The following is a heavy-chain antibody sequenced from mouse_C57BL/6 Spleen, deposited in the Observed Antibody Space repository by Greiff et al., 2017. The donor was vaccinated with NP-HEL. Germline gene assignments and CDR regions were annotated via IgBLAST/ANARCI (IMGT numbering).Heavy chain of an antibody. J-gene: IGHJ3*01. Sequence: EVQLQQSGPELVKPGDSVKISCKASGYSFTGYFMNWVMQSHGKSLEWIGRINPYNGDTFYIQKFKGKATLTVDKSSSTAHMALRSLTSEDSAVYYCARAESTHPWFAYWGQGTLVTVSA. CDR3: ARAESTHPWFAY. D-gene: IGHD2-1*01. V-gene: IGHV1-20*01. CDR2: INPYNGDT. CDR1: GYSFTGYF.